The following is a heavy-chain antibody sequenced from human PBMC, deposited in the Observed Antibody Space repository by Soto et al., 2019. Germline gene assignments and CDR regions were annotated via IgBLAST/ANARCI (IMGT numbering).Heavy chain of an antibody. V-gene: IGHV4-59*01. CDR3: ARDEHSSGWYPGFDY. Sequence: SETLSLTCTVSGGSISSYYWSWIRQPPGKGLEWIGYIYYSGSTNYNPSLKSRVTISVDTSKNQFSLKLSSVTAADTAVYYCARDEHSSGWYPGFDYWGQGTLVTVSS. D-gene: IGHD6-19*01. J-gene: IGHJ4*02. CDR2: IYYSGST. CDR1: GGSISSYY.